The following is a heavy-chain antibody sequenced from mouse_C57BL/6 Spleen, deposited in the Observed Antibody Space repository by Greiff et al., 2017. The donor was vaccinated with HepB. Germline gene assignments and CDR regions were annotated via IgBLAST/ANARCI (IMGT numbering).Heavy chain of an antibody. D-gene: IGHD3-1*01. V-gene: IGHV1-7*01. CDR2: INPSSGYT. CDR3: ARGAQLRLRESDY. CDR1: GYTFTSYW. Sequence: VQLQQSGAELAKPGASVKLSCKASGYTFTSYWLHWVKQRPGQGLEWIGNINPSSGYTKYNQKFKDKATLTADKSSSPAYMQLSSLTYEDSAVYYRARGAQLRLRESDYWGQGTTLTVSS. J-gene: IGHJ2*01.